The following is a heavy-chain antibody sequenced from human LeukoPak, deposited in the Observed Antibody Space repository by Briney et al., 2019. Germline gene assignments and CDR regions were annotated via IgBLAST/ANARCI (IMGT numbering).Heavy chain of an antibody. V-gene: IGHV3-48*02. CDR1: GLTFSSNW. D-gene: IGHD6-6*01. CDR2: ISSGSGTI. Sequence: GGSLRLSCAASGLTFSSNWMNWVRQAPGKGLAWVSYISSGSGTIYYADSVKGRFTISRDNAKNSLYLQMNSLRDEDAAVYYCARIGIAAESGSYWGQGTLVTVSS. CDR3: ARIGIAAESGSY. J-gene: IGHJ4*02.